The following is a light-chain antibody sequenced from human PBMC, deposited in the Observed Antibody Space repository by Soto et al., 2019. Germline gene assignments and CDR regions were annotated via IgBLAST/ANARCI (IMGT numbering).Light chain of an antibody. V-gene: IGLV2-8*01. CDR1: SSDVGGYNY. CDR3: SSYAGSNNYV. J-gene: IGLJ1*01. Sequence: QSALTQPPSASGSPGQSVTISCTGASSDVGGYNYVSWYQQHPGTAPKLLIYEATKRPSGVPGRFSASKSGNTASLTVSGLQAEDEADYYCSSYAGSNNYVFGTGTKLTVL. CDR2: EAT.